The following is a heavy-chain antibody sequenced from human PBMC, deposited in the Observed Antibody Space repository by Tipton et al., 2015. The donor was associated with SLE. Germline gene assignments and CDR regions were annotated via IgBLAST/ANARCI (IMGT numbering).Heavy chain of an antibody. J-gene: IGHJ4*02. V-gene: IGHV4-39*07. Sequence: TLSLTCTVSGGSISSSSYYWGWIRQPPGKGLEWIGSIYYSGSTYYNPSLKSRVTISVYTSKNQFSLKLSSGTAADTAVYYCARGGGLIAARQGNYFDFWGQGTLVTVSS. CDR1: GGSISSSSYY. D-gene: IGHD6-6*01. CDR2: IYYSGST. CDR3: ARGGGLIAARQGNYFDF.